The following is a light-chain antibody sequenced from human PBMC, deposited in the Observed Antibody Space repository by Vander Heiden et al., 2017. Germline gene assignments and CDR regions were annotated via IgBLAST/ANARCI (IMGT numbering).Light chain of an antibody. Sequence: QSVLTHPPSASGTPGQRVTISCSGSSSNIGSNTVNWYQQLPGTAPKLLIYGNNQRPSGVPDRFSGSKSGTSASLAISGLQSEDEADYYCAAWDDSLADVFGTGTKVTVL. V-gene: IGLV1-44*01. CDR2: GNN. CDR1: SSNIGSNT. J-gene: IGLJ1*01. CDR3: AAWDDSLADV.